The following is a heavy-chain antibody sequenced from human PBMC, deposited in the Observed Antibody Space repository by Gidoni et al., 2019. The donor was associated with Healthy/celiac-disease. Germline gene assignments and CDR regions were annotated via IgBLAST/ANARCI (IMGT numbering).Heavy chain of an antibody. D-gene: IGHD6-13*01. CDR3: ARVAAAGTGGDY. V-gene: IGHV3-30-3*01. J-gene: IGHJ4*02. CDR2: ISYDGSNK. CDR1: GFTFSSYA. Sequence: QVQLVVSGGGVFQPGRSLRLPCAASGFTFSSYAMHWVRQAPGKGLEWGAVISYDGSNKYYADSVKGRFTSSRDNSKNTLYLQMNSLRAEDTAVYYCARVAAAGTGGDYWGQGTLVTVSS.